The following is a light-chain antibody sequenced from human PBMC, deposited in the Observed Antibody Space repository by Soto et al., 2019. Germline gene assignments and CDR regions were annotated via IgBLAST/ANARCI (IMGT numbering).Light chain of an antibody. CDR1: QSVNSNH. CDR3: QQRTNWRYT. Sequence: DIVLTQSPGTLSLSPGERGTLSCRASQSVNSNHLAWYQQKPGQAPRLLIYGASSRDTGVPDRFSGSGSGTDFTLTINRLEPEDCAVYYCQQRTNWRYTFGQGTKVDIK. J-gene: IGKJ2*01. V-gene: IGKV3D-20*02. CDR2: GAS.